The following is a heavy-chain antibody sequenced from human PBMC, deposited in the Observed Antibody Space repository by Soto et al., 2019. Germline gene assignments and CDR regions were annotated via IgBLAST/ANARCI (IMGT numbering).Heavy chain of an antibody. Sequence: EVQLVESGGGLVQPGGSLKLSCATSGFILSDCAMNWVRQAPGKGLEWVSYISSSSSVIDYADSVKGRFTVSRDNARKSLYLQMNSLRAEDTAVYYCARDLSWGSNWYYYMHVWGKGTTVTVSS. D-gene: IGHD7-27*01. CDR1: GFILSDCA. J-gene: IGHJ6*03. CDR3: ARDLSWGSNWYYYMHV. CDR2: ISSSSSVI. V-gene: IGHV3-48*01.